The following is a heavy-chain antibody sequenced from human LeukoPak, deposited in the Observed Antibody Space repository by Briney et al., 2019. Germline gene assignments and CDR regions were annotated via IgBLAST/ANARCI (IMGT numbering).Heavy chain of an antibody. CDR3: TTSYYDSSGYTL. Sequence: GGSLRLSCAASGFTFSNAWMSWVRQAPGKGLEWVGRIKTKNDGGPTDYPAPVKGRFTISRDDSKNMLYLQMNSLKTEDTAVYYCTTSYYDSSGYTLWGQGTLVTVSS. CDR2: IKTKNDGGPT. J-gene: IGHJ4*02. V-gene: IGHV3-15*01. CDR1: GFTFSNAW. D-gene: IGHD3-22*01.